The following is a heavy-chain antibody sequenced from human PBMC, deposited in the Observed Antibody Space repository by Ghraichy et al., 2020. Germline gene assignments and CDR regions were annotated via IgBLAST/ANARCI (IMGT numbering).Heavy chain of an antibody. J-gene: IGHJ6*02. CDR3: ARDLHAWELLGLGYYYYGMDV. D-gene: IGHD1-26*01. CDR2: ISAYNGNR. CDR1: GYTFTSYG. Sequence: ASLKVSCKASGYTFTSYGISWVRQAPGQGLEWMGWISAYNGNRNYAQKLQGRVTMTTDTSTSTAYMELRSLRSDDTAVYYCARDLHAWELLGLGYYYYGMDVWGQGTTVTVSS. V-gene: IGHV1-18*01.